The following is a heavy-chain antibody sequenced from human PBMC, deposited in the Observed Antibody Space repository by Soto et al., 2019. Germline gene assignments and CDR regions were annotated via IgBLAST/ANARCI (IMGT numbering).Heavy chain of an antibody. CDR1: GYTFTSYG. CDR3: ARVGVGLAAPRVWPY. J-gene: IGHJ4*02. V-gene: IGHV1-18*01. Sequence: GASVKVSCKASGYTFTSYGISWVRQAPGQGLEWMAWINPYNGNTKYAGKFLGRVTVTTDTSTATAYMEVRSLTSDDTAVFYCARVGVGLAAPRVWPYWGQGTPVTVSS. D-gene: IGHD6-13*01. CDR2: INPYNGNT.